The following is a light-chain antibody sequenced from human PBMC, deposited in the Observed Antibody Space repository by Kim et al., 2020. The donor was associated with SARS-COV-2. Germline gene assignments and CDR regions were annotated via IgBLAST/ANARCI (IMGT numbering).Light chain of an antibody. V-gene: IGKV1D-12*01. CDR3: QEAKNFPWM. J-gene: IGKJ1*01. CDR1: QDISSS. Sequence: DIQMTQSPSSVSASVGDRVTITCRASQDISSSLAWYQQKPGKAPKVLIHTISTLQSGVPSRFSGSGSGTDFTLTISSLQPEDSATYFCQEAKNFPWMFGQGTKVDIK. CDR2: TIS.